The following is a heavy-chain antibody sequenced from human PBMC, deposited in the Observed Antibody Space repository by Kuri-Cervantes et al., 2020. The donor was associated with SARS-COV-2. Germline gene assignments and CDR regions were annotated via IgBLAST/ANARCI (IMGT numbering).Heavy chain of an antibody. CDR3: ARDFPEYQLPFDTHADY. CDR1: GFTVSSNE. J-gene: IGHJ4*02. CDR2: ISGGST. D-gene: IGHD2-2*01. Sequence: GGSLRLSCAASGFTVSSNEMSWVRQAPGKGLEWVSSISGGSTYYADSRKGRFTSSRDNSKNTLHLQMNSLRAEDTAVYYCARDFPEYQLPFDTHADYWGQGTLVTVSS. V-gene: IGHV3-38-3*01.